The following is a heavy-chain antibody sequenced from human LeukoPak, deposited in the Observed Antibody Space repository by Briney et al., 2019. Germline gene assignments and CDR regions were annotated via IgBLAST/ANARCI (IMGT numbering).Heavy chain of an antibody. D-gene: IGHD3-10*01. CDR2: IYYSGST. Sequence: SETLSLTCTVSGGSISSGDYYWGWIRQPPGKGLEWIGYIYYSGSTYYNPSLKSRVTISVDTSKNQFSLKLISVTAADTAVYYCARDKSGSVDYWGQGTLVTVSS. CDR3: ARDKSGSVDY. V-gene: IGHV4-30-4*01. J-gene: IGHJ4*02. CDR1: GGSISSGDYY.